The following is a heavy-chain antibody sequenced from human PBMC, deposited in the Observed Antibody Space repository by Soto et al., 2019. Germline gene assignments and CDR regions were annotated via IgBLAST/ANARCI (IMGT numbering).Heavy chain of an antibody. CDR3: ARDRWGYSSSPSVLDY. V-gene: IGHV3-21*01. D-gene: IGHD6-6*01. Sequence: PGGSLRLCCAASGFTFSRYIMNWVREAPGKGLEWVSSISSSSSYIYYADSVKGRFTISRDNAKNSLYLQMNSLRAEDTAVYYCARDRWGYSSSPSVLDYWGQGTLVTVSS. J-gene: IGHJ4*02. CDR2: ISSSSSYI. CDR1: GFTFSRYI.